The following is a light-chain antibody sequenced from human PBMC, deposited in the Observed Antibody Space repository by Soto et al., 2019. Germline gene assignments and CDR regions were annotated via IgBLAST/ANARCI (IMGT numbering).Light chain of an antibody. J-gene: IGKJ1*01. CDR2: GAS. CDR1: QSVGSS. V-gene: IGKV3-20*01. Sequence: EIVLTQSPGTLSLSPGERATLSCRASQSVGSSLNWYQQKPGQAPRLLFYGASNRATAIPDRFSGSGFGTDFTLTITRLEPEDFAVYYCQQYDSSPKTFGQGTKVDNK. CDR3: QQYDSSPKT.